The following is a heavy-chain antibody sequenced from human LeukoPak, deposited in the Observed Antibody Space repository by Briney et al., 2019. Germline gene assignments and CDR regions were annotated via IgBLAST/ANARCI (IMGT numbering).Heavy chain of an antibody. V-gene: IGHV3-43*02. D-gene: IGHD3-22*01. CDR1: GFTFDDYA. CDR2: ISGDGGST. Sequence: GVSLRLSCAASGFTFDDYAMHWVRQAPGKGLEWVSLISGDGGSTYYADSVKGRFTISRDNSKNSLYLQMNSLRTEDTALYYCAKTGIHYYDSSGYYGYWGQGTLVTVAS. J-gene: IGHJ4*02. CDR3: AKTGIHYYDSSGYYGY.